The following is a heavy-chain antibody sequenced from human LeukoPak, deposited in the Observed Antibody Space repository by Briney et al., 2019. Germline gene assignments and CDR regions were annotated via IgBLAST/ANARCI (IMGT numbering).Heavy chain of an antibody. CDR1: GGSFSGYY. CDR2: INHSGST. V-gene: IGHV4-34*01. D-gene: IGHD3-3*01. J-gene: IGHJ5*02. Sequence: PSETLSLTCAVYGGSFSGYYWSWIRQPPGKGLEWIGEINHSGSTNYNPSLKSRVTISVDTSKNQFSLKLSSVTAADTAVYYCARRYDFRSGSRFDPWGQGTLVTVSS. CDR3: ARRYDFRSGSRFDP.